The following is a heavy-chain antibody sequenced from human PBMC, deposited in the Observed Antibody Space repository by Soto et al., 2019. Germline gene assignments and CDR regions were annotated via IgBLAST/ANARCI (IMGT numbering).Heavy chain of an antibody. Sequence: TVGSLRLSCAASGFTFSSYAMHWVRQAPGKGLEWVAVISYDGSNKYYADSVKGRFTISRDNSKNTLYLQMNSLRAEDTAVYYCARGSFIGITMIEFDYWGQGTLVTVSS. CDR1: GFTFSSYA. CDR3: ARGSFIGITMIEFDY. D-gene: IGHD3-22*01. J-gene: IGHJ4*02. CDR2: ISYDGSNK. V-gene: IGHV3-30-3*01.